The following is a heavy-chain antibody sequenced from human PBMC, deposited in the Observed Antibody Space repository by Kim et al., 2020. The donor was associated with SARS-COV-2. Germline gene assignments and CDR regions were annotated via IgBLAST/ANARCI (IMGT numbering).Heavy chain of an antibody. CDR2: IWYDGSNK. Sequence: GGSLRLSCAASGFTFSSYAMHWVRQAPGKGLEWVAVIWYDGSNKYYADSVKGRFTISRDNSKNTLYLQMNSLRAEDTAVYYCAKEGTARWSADDYGDYGRGDWFDPWGQGTLVTVSS. J-gene: IGHJ5*02. D-gene: IGHD4-17*01. V-gene: IGHV3-33*06. CDR1: GFTFSSYA. CDR3: AKEGTARWSADDYGDYGRGDWFDP.